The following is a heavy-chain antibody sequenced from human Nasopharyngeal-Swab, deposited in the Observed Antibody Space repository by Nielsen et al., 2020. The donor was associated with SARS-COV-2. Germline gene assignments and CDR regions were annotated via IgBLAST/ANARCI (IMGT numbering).Heavy chain of an antibody. CDR1: GGSISSYY. J-gene: IGHJ5*02. CDR2: IYYSGST. Sequence: SETLSLTCTVSGGSISSYYWSWIRQPPGKGLEWIGYIYYSGSTNYNPSLKSRVTISVDTSKNQFSLKLSSVTAADTAVYYCARHGDWRYDFWSGYYPNRFDPWGQGTLVTVSS. V-gene: IGHV4-59*08. D-gene: IGHD3-3*01. CDR3: ARHGDWRYDFWSGYYPNRFDP.